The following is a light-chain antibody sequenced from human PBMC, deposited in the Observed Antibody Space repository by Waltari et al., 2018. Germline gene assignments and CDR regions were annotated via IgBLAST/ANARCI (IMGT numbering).Light chain of an antibody. CDR2: LAS. V-gene: IGKV3-20*01. Sequence: EIVLTQSPGTASLSPGERVTLSCRARQSVGSSSLAWYQQKPGQAPRLVINLASRRATGIPDRFSGSGSGTDFSLTISRLEPEDFAVYYCQQHGTLPATFGQGTKVEIK. CDR1: QSVGSSS. CDR3: QQHGTLPAT. J-gene: IGKJ1*01.